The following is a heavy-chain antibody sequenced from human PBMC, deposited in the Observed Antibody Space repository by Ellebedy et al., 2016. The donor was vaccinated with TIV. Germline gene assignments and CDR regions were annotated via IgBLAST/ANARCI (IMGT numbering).Heavy chain of an antibody. D-gene: IGHD4-11*01. J-gene: IGHJ4*02. V-gene: IGHV4-59*02. CDR1: GSSVSSYY. CDR3: ASYSSRIRNFEY. CDR2: IYYTGST. Sequence: MPSETLSLTCSVSGSSVSSYYWSWIRQSPGKGLEWIGYIYYTGSTNIHPSLKSRVTMSIDTSNNRFSLNLKSVTAADTAVYYWASYSSRIRNFEYWGQGTLVTVSS.